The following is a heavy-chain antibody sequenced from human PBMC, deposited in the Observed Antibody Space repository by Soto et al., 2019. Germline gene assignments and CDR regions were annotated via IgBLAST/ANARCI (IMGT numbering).Heavy chain of an antibody. CDR2: IRSKAYGGTT. CDR3: TRDGYSSSWNVSDY. D-gene: IGHD6-13*01. Sequence: GGSLRLSCTASGLTFGDYAMSWFRQAPGKGLEWVGFIRSKAYGGTTEYAASVKGRFTISRDDSKSIAYLQMNSLKTEDTAVYYWTRDGYSSSWNVSDYWGQGTLVTVSS. V-gene: IGHV3-49*03. CDR1: GLTFGDYA. J-gene: IGHJ4*02.